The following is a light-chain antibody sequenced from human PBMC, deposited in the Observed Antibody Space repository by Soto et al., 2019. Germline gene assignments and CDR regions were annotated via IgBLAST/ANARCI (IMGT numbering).Light chain of an antibody. CDR1: GSDVGAYNY. J-gene: IGLJ1*01. CDR2: EVS. V-gene: IGLV2-14*01. Sequence: QSALTQPASVSGSPGQSVAISCTGTGSDVGAYNYISWYQQHPGKAPKLLLSEVSNRPSGVSDRFSGSKSGNTASLTISGLQAKDEADYYCSSLTTSFTYVFGTGTKVTVL. CDR3: SSLTTSFTYV.